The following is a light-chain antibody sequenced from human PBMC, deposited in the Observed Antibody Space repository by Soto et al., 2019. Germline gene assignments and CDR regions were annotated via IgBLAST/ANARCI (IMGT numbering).Light chain of an antibody. CDR2: DAS. V-gene: IGKV3-20*01. J-gene: IGKJ1*01. Sequence: EIVMTQSPATLSVSPGERATLSCRASQSVSSNLAWYQRKPGQAPRLLIYDASRRATGIPDRFSGSGSGTDFTLTISRLEPEDFVVYYCQQYGRSPTFGQGTKVDIK. CDR3: QQYGRSPT. CDR1: QSVSSN.